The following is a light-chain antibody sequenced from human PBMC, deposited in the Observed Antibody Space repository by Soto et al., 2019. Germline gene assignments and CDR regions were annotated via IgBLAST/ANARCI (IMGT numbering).Light chain of an antibody. CDR1: QTISNS. V-gene: IGKV3-11*01. CDR2: DVS. J-gene: IGKJ4*01. CDR3: QQRSRWPLT. Sequence: EIVLTQSPDTLSLSPGERATLSCRASQTISNSLAWYQQKPGQAPRLLIYDVSNRATGIPARFSGSGSGTDFTLTISGLETEDFAVYFCQQRSRWPLTFGGGTKVEIK.